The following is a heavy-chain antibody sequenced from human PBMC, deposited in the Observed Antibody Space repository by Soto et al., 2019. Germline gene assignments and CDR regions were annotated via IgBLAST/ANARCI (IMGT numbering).Heavy chain of an antibody. CDR2: IHYSGNT. Sequence: SETLSLTCSVSGGSISGYYWTWIRQPPGKELEWIGYIHYSGNTNYNPSLKSRVTILVDTSKNQFSLKLSSETAADTAVYYCARRMAAAGTWWFDPWGQGTMVTVYS. CDR1: GGSISGYY. D-gene: IGHD6-13*01. V-gene: IGHV4-59*01. J-gene: IGHJ5*02. CDR3: ARRMAAAGTWWFDP.